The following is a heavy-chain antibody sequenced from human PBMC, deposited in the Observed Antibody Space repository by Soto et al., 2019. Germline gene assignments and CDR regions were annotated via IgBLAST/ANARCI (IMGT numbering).Heavy chain of an antibody. Sequence: QVQLQESGPGLVKPSGTLSLTCAVSGGSISSSNWWSWVRQPPGKGLEWIGKIYHSGSTNYNPSLKGRVTISVDQSKNQFSLKLSSVTAADTAVYYCARVYMVRGTIIRYFDYWGQGTLVTVSS. CDR3: ARVYMVRGTIIRYFDY. J-gene: IGHJ4*02. CDR2: IYHSGST. D-gene: IGHD3-10*01. V-gene: IGHV4-4*02. CDR1: GGSISSSNW.